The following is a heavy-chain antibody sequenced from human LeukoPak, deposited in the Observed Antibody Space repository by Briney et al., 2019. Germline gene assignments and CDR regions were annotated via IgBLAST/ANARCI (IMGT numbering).Heavy chain of an antibody. D-gene: IGHD3-10*01. Sequence: GGSLRLSCAASGFTFSSYGMHWVRQAPGKGLEWVAVISYDGSNKYYADSVKGRFTISRDNSKNTLYLQMNSLRAEDTAVYYCATPLVRGRDFDYWGQGTLVTVSS. CDR2: ISYDGSNK. V-gene: IGHV3-30*03. CDR1: GFTFSSYG. CDR3: ATPLVRGRDFDY. J-gene: IGHJ4*02.